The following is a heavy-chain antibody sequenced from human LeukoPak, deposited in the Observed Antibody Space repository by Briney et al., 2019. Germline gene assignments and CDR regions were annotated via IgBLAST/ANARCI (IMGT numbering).Heavy chain of an antibody. CDR1: GGSISSSSYY. CDR3: ARRVDEYQLLFKGASWFDP. J-gene: IGHJ5*02. D-gene: IGHD2-2*01. CDR2: IYYSGST. V-gene: IGHV4-39*07. Sequence: SETLSLTCTVSGGSISSSSYYWGWIRQPPGKGLEWIGSIYYSGSTYYNPSLKSRVTISVDTSKNQFSLKLSSVTAADTAVYYCARRVDEYQLLFKGASWFDPWGQGTLVTVSS.